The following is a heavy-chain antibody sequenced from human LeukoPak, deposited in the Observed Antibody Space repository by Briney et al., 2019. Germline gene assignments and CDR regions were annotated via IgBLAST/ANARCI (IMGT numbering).Heavy chain of an antibody. D-gene: IGHD4-11*01. CDR3: ARDPVTTGSSWYCYGMDV. CDR1: GFTFSSYA. J-gene: IGHJ6*02. V-gene: IGHV3-30-3*01. CDR2: ISYDGGNK. Sequence: GRSLRLSCVASGFTFSSYAMHWVRQAPGKGLEWVAVISYDGGNKYYADSVKGRFTISRDNSKNTLYLQMNSLRAEDTAVYYCARDPVTTGSSWYCYGMDVWGQGTTVTVSS.